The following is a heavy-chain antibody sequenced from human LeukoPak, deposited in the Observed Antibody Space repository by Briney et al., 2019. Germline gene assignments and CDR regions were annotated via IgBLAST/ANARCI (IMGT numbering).Heavy chain of an antibody. D-gene: IGHD6-19*01. CDR2: MNPNSGNT. CDR3: ARGARSGWYSKGYYMDV. V-gene: IGHV1-8*01. J-gene: IGHJ6*03. CDR1: GYTFTSYD. Sequence: ASVKVSCKASGYTFTSYDTNWVRQATGQGLEWMGWMNPNSGNTGYAQKFQGRVTMTRNTSISTAYMELSSLRSEDTAVYYCARGARSGWYSKGYYMDVWGKGTTVTVSS.